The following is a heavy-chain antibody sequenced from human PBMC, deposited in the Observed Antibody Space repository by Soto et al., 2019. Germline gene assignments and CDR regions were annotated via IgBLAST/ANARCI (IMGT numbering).Heavy chain of an antibody. CDR1: GFTFSSYA. J-gene: IGHJ6*02. D-gene: IGHD6-13*01. V-gene: IGHV3-30*18. Sequence: QVQLVESGGGVVQPGRSLRLSCAASGFTFSSYAMHWVRQAPGKGLEWVAVISYDGSNKYYADSVKGRFTISRDNSKNPLYLQMNSLRAEDTAVYYCAKETGGSSWYVGYYDYYGMDVWGQGTTVTVSS. CDR3: AKETGGSSWYVGYYDYYGMDV. CDR2: ISYDGSNK.